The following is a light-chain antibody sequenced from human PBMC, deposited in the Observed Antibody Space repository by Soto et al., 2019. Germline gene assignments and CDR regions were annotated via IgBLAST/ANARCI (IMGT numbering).Light chain of an antibody. CDR3: QQYYSYPPIT. CDR2: AAS. V-gene: IGKV1-8*01. CDR1: QGISSY. Sequence: AIRMTQSPSSLSASTGDRVTITCRASQGISSYLAWYQQKPWKAPKLLIYAASTLQSGVPSRFSGSGSGTDFTLTISCLQSEDVATYYCQQYYSYPPITFGPGTKVDIK. J-gene: IGKJ3*01.